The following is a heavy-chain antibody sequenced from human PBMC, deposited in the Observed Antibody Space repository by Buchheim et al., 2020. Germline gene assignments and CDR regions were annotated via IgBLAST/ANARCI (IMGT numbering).Heavy chain of an antibody. J-gene: IGHJ4*02. CDR3: AKPSIAAAGVFDY. CDR1: GFTFSSYG. D-gene: IGHD6-13*01. CDR2: ISYDGSNK. Sequence: QVQLVESGGGVVQPGRSLRLSCAASGFTFSSYGMHWVRQAPGKGLEWVAVISYDGSNKYYADSVKGRFTISRDNSKNTLYLQMNSLRAEDTAVYYCAKPSIAAAGVFDYWGQGTL. V-gene: IGHV3-30*18.